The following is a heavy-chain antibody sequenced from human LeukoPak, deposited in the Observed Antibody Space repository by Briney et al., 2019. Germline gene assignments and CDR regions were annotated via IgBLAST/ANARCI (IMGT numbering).Heavy chain of an antibody. Sequence: GGSLRLSCAASGFTFSNYDMHWVRQAAGKGLEWVSGIGTAGDTYYPGSVKGRFTISRENAKNSLYLHMNSLSAGDTAVYYCASSPAYSSSWYAIDNWGQGALVTVSS. CDR3: ASSPAYSSSWYAIDN. CDR2: IGTAGDT. CDR1: GFTFSNYD. J-gene: IGHJ4*02. V-gene: IGHV3-13*01. D-gene: IGHD6-13*01.